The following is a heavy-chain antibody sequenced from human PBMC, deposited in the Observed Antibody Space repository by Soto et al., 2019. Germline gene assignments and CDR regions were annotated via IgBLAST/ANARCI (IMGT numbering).Heavy chain of an antibody. V-gene: IGHV3-23*01. J-gene: IGHJ4*02. CDR1: GFTFSSYA. CDR2: ISGSGGST. Sequence: GGSLRLSCAASGFTFSSYAMIWVRQAPGKGLEWVSGISGSGGSTYYADSVKCRFTVSRDNSKNTLYLQMDSLRAADTTVCYCAKDPTPSGGGWSFNYWAQGIVVTVSS. D-gene: IGHD6-19*01. CDR3: AKDPTPSGGGWSFNY.